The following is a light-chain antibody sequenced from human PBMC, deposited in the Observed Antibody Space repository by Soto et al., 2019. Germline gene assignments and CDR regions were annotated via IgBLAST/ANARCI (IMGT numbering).Light chain of an antibody. J-gene: IGKJ1*01. CDR1: QSIRTY. CDR3: QQFDNSLWT. Sequence: EIVLTQSPATLSLSPGERATLSCMASQSIRTYLAWYQQKPGQAPRLLIYGASSRATGIPDRFSGSGSGTDFTLTISRLEPGDSAVYYCQQFDNSLWTFGQGTKVDIK. V-gene: IGKV3-20*01. CDR2: GAS.